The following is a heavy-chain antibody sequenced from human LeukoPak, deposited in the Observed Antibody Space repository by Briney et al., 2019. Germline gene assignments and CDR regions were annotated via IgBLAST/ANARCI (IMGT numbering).Heavy chain of an antibody. V-gene: IGHV4-59*01. CDR1: GDSISDYY. CDR3: ARRGPRGTDFDF. Sequence: KPSETLSLTCTVSGDSISDYYWNWIRQPPGKGLEWIGYVYYRGSSNFNPSLKSRVTISVDTSKNHLSLKLTSVTAADTAVYYCARRGPRGTDFDFWGQGTLVTVSS. J-gene: IGHJ4*02. CDR2: VYYRGSS. D-gene: IGHD1-26*01.